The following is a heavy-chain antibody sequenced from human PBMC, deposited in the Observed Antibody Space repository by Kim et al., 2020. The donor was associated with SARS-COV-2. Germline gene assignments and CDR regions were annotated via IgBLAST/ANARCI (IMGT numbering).Heavy chain of an antibody. J-gene: IGHJ5*02. CDR1: GGSISSYY. V-gene: IGHV4-59*01. CDR2: IYYSGST. Sequence: SETLSLTCTVSGGSISSYYWSWIRQPPGKGLEWIGYIYYSGSTNYNPSLKSRVTISVDTSKNQFSLKLSSVTAADTAVYYCARSPRAYSSSWVVGWFDPWGQGTLVTVSS. CDR3: ARSPRAYSSSWVVGWFDP. D-gene: IGHD6-6*01.